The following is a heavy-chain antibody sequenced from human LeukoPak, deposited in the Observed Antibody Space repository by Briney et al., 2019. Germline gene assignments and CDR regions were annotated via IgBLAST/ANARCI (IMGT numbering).Heavy chain of an antibody. Sequence: ASVKVSCKASGYTFTNYGINWVRQAPGQGLEWMGWISAYNGNTNYAQKLQGRVTMTTDTSTSTAYMELRSLRSDDTAVYYCARGVGYCSGGSCYSWFDPWGQGTLVTVSS. CDR1: GYTFTNYG. CDR2: ISAYNGNT. J-gene: IGHJ5*02. CDR3: ARGVGYCSGGSCYSWFDP. D-gene: IGHD2-15*01. V-gene: IGHV1-18*01.